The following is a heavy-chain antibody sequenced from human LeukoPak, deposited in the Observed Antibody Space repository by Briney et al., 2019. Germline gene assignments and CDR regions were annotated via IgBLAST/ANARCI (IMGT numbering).Heavy chain of an antibody. V-gene: IGHV4-39*07. D-gene: IGHD5-24*01. CDR2: IYYSGST. Sequence: PSETLSLTCTVSGGSISSSSYYWGWIRQPPGKGLEWIGSIYYSGSTYYNPSLKSRVTISVDTSKNQFSLKLSSVTAADTAVYYCARDSGSRDGYCDYWGQGTLVTVSS. CDR1: GGSISSSSYY. J-gene: IGHJ4*02. CDR3: ARDSGSRDGYCDY.